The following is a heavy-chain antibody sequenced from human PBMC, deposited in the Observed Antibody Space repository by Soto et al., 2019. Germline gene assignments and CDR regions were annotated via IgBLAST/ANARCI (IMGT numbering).Heavy chain of an antibody. V-gene: IGHV5-51*01. CDR3: AKDSYYYDSSGYYIRGSRNPILDAFDI. Sequence: GESLKISCKGSGYSFTSYWIGWVRQMPGKGLEWMGIIYPGDSDTRYSPSFQGQVTISADKSISTAYLQWSRLKASDTAMYYCAKDSYYYDSSGYYIRGSRNPILDAFDIWGQGTMVTVSS. D-gene: IGHD3-22*01. CDR1: GYSFTSYW. CDR2: IYPGDSDT. J-gene: IGHJ3*02.